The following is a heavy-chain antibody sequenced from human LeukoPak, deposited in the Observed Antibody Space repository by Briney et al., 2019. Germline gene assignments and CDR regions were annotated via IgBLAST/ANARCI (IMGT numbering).Heavy chain of an antibody. CDR3: ARELVDTSGHYYLDY. Sequence: GGSLRLSCAASGFTFSSYTMNWVRQAPGKGLEWVSSMSGSSRYIYYADSVKGRFTISRDYSLFLKMNSLRAEDTAVYYCARELVDTSGHYYLDYWGQGTLVTVSS. V-gene: IGHV3-21*01. CDR2: MSGSSRYI. J-gene: IGHJ4*02. D-gene: IGHD3-22*01. CDR1: GFTFSSYT.